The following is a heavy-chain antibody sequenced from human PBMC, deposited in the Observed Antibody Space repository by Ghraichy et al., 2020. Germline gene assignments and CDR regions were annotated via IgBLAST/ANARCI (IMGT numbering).Heavy chain of an antibody. CDR2: ISGRGDNT. V-gene: IGHV3-23*01. CDR1: GFTFSSYA. Sequence: GESLNISCAASGFTFSSYAMSWVRQAPGKGLEWVSTISGRGDNTYYADFVKGRLALSRDNSKNTLYLQMNSLRADDTAVYYCAKDRITSIALGCFDVWGQGTIVTVSS. J-gene: IGHJ3*01. D-gene: IGHD3-22*01. CDR3: AKDRITSIALGCFDV.